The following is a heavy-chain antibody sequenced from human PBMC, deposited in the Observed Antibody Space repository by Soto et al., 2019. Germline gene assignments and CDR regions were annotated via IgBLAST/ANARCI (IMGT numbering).Heavy chain of an antibody. CDR3: ARDRGAAAGTGYFDY. CDR2: ISYDGSNK. J-gene: IGHJ4*02. Sequence: QVQLVESGGGVVQPGGSLRLSCAASGFTFSSYAMHWVRQAPGKGLEWVAVISYDGSNKYYADSVKGRFTISRDNSKNTLYLQLNSLRAEDTAVYYGARDRGAAAGTGYFDYWGQGTLVTVSS. CDR1: GFTFSSYA. V-gene: IGHV3-30-3*01. D-gene: IGHD6-13*01.